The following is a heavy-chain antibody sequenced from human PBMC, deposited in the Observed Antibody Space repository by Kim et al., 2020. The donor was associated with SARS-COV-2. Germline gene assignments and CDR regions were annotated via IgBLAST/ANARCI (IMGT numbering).Heavy chain of an antibody. D-gene: IGHD3-22*01. CDR2: IKGKADGGAT. CDR3: TTLTDYYYDSSD. CDR1: GFSFINAW. J-gene: IGHJ4*02. Sequence: GSLRLSCAASGFSFINAWMSWVRQAPGKGLEWIGRIKGKADGGATAYAAPVKGRFTISRDDSKNILYLQMNSLKTEDTALYFCTTLTDYYYDSSDWGQGTLVTVSS. V-gene: IGHV3-15*01.